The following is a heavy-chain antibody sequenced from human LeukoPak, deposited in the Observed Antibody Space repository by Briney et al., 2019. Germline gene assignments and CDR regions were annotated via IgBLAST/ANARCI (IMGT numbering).Heavy chain of an antibody. V-gene: IGHV1-18*01. D-gene: IGHD3-3*01. CDR3: ARCPFLEWLLSFFDY. J-gene: IGHJ4*02. CDR2: ISAYNGNT. CDR1: VYTFTGYG. Sequence: ASVKVSCTASVYTFTGYGISWVRQAPGQGLEWMGWISAYNGNTNYAQKLQGRVTMTTDTSKSTAYMELRSLRSDHTAVYYCARCPFLEWLLSFFDYWGQGTLVTVSS.